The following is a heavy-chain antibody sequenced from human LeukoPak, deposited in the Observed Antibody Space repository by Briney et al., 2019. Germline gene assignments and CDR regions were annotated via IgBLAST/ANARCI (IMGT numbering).Heavy chain of an antibody. Sequence: SLVKVSCKASGGTFSSHAISWVRQAPGQGLEWMGGIIPIFGTAKYAQKFQGRVTITADESTSTAYMELSSLRSEDTAVYYCARDSSEFRSLIPHWGRGTLVTVSS. J-gene: IGHJ1*01. CDR3: ARDSSEFRSLIPH. CDR2: IIPIFGTA. D-gene: IGHD2-21*01. V-gene: IGHV1-69*01. CDR1: GGTFSSHA.